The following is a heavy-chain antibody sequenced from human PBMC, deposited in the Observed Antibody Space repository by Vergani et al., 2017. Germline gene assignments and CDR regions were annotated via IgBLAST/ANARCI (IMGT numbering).Heavy chain of an antibody. J-gene: IGHJ6*02. V-gene: IGHV3-30*18. D-gene: IGHD3-10*01. CDR3: AKAMASYYYYYGMDV. CDR2: ISYDGSNK. Sequence: VQLVESGGGVVQPGRSLRLSCAASGFTFSSYGMHWVRQAPGKGLEWVAVISYDGSNKYYADSVKGRFTISRDNSKNTLYLQMNSLRAEDTAVYYCAKAMASYYYYYGMDVWGQGTTVTVSS. CDR1: GFTFSSYG.